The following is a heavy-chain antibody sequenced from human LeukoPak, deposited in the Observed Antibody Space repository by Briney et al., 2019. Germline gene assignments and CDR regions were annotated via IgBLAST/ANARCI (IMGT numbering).Heavy chain of an antibody. J-gene: IGHJ3*02. CDR2: ITSSGSAM. Sequence: GGSLRLSCAASGFTFSDYYMGWIRQAPGKGLEWVSYITSSGSAMYYADSVKGRFTISRDNAKNSLYLHMNSLRAEDTALYYCAKAVHGAFDIWGQGTMVTVSS. CDR1: GFTFSDYY. D-gene: IGHD6-6*01. CDR3: AKAVHGAFDI. V-gene: IGHV3-11*01.